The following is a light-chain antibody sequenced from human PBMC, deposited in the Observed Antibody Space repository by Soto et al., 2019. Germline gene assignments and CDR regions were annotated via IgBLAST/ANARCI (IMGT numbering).Light chain of an antibody. Sequence: DIQMTQSPSSVSASVGDRVTITCRASQGMISWLAWYQQKPGKAPKLLNYAASSLQSGVPSRFSGSGSGTDFTLTISSRQPEDFATYYCQRANSFPSTVGGGTKVEIK. J-gene: IGKJ4*01. CDR1: QGMISW. CDR2: AAS. CDR3: QRANSFPST. V-gene: IGKV1-12*02.